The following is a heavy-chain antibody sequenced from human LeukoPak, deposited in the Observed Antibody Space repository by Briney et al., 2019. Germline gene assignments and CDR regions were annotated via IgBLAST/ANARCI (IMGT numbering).Heavy chain of an antibody. CDR3: ARFWEDGMDV. V-gene: IGHV1-8*01. CDR1: GYTFTSYD. J-gene: IGHJ6*02. D-gene: IGHD1-26*01. Sequence: ASVKVSCKASGYTFTSYDINWVRQATGQGLEWMGWMNPNSGNTGYAQKCQGRVTMTRNTSISTAYMELSSLRSEDTALYYCARFWEDGMDVWGQGTTVTVSS. CDR2: MNPNSGNT.